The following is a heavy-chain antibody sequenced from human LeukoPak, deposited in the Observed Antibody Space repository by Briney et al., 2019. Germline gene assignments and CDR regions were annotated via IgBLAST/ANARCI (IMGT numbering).Heavy chain of an antibody. CDR3: ARDSPLGISHHPTYFDY. Sequence: ASVQVSCKASGGTFSSYAISWVRQAPGQGLEWMGGIIPIFGTANYAQKFQGRVTITADESTSTAYMELSSLRSEDTAVYYCARDSPLGISHHPTYFDYWGQGTLVTVSS. V-gene: IGHV1-69*13. J-gene: IGHJ4*02. CDR2: IIPIFGTA. CDR1: GGTFSSYA.